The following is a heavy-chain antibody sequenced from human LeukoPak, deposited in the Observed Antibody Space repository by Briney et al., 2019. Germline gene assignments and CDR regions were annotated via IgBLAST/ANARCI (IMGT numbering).Heavy chain of an antibody. Sequence: SETPSLTCTVSGGSITNYYWSWIRQPPGKGLEWIGYIYYTGSTSYNPSLKSRVTISLDTSKNQFSLKVSSVTAADTAMYYCAKISGSYFGYWGQGTLVTVSS. CDR3: AKISGSYFGY. CDR2: IYYTGST. D-gene: IGHD1-26*01. CDR1: GGSITNYY. J-gene: IGHJ4*02. V-gene: IGHV4-59*01.